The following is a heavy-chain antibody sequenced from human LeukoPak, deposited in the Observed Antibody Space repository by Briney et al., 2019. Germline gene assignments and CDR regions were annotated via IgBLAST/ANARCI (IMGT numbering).Heavy chain of an antibody. Sequence: SDTLSLTCSVAGGSVSSGNYYWGWIRQPPGKGLEWVACIFYTGTTSYTPSLKSRVTISADTSKKQFSLSLTSVTAADPAVYYCAKYGQYTFDYWGQGTLVTVSS. D-gene: IGHD2/OR15-2a*01. J-gene: IGHJ4*02. CDR2: IFYTGTT. V-gene: IGHV4-61*01. CDR1: GGSVSSGNYY. CDR3: AKYGQYTFDY.